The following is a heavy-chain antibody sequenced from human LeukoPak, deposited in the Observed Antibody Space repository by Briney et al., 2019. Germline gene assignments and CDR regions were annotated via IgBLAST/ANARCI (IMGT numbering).Heavy chain of an antibody. CDR3: ARDRKYYYGSGSHYYFDY. Sequence: ASVKVSCKASGYTFTSYGISWVRQAPGQGLERMGWISAYNGNTNYAQKLQGRVTMTTDTSTSTAYMELRSLRSDDTAVYYCARDRKYYYGSGSHYYFDYWGQRTLVTVSS. J-gene: IGHJ4*02. D-gene: IGHD3-10*01. V-gene: IGHV1-18*01. CDR2: ISAYNGNT. CDR1: GYTFTSYG.